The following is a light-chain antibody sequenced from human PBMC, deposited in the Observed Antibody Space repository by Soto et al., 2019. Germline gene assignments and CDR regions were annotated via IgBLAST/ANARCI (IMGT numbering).Light chain of an antibody. CDR2: KAS. Sequence: DIQMTQSPSNLSASVGDRVTITCRASQSISSWLAWSQKKPGKAPKLPIYKASNLESGVPSRFPGSGSGRDFTFTISSLQPEDIATYYCQQYDNLLSLTFGGGTKVDIK. CDR3: QQYDNLLSLT. CDR1: QSISSW. V-gene: IGKV1-5*03. J-gene: IGKJ4*01.